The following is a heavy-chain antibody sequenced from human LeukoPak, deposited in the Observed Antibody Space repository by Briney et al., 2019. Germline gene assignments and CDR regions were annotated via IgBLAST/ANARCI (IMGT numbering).Heavy chain of an antibody. CDR1: GGTFSSYA. CDR2: IIPIFGTA. D-gene: IGHD5-24*01. CDR3: ARNIQDGYNSLGALDI. Sequence: ASVKVSCKASGGTFSSYAISWVRQAPGQGLEWMGGIIPIFGTANYAQKFQGRVTITTDESTSTAYMELSSLRSEDTAVYYCARNIQDGYNSLGALDIWGQGTMVTVSS. V-gene: IGHV1-69*05. J-gene: IGHJ3*02.